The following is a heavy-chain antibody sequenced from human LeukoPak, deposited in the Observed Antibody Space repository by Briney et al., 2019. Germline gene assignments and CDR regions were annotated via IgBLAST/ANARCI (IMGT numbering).Heavy chain of an antibody. CDR2: MDTGGTT. J-gene: IGHJ4*02. Sequence: GGSLRLSCAASGFTVSGTHMSWVRQAPGKGLEWVSAMDTGGTTYYADSVKGRFTISRDNSTNTLYLHMNSLRAEDTAVYYCAKDGVTSGGGLAFWGQGTMVTVSS. CDR1: GFTVSGTH. V-gene: IGHV3-53*01. CDR3: AKDGVTSGGGLAF. D-gene: IGHD3-3*01.